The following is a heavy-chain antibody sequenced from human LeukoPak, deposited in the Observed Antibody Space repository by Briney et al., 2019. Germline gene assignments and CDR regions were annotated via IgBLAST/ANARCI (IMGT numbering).Heavy chain of an antibody. CDR1: GGSISSYY. D-gene: IGHD3-9*01. Sequence: SETLSLTCTVSGGSISSYYWSWIRQPPGKGLEWIGYIYYSGSTNYNPSLKSRVTISVDTSKNQFSLKLSSVTAADTAVYYCARGGYDILIGYPVYYYYGMDVWGQGTTVTVSS. V-gene: IGHV4-59*01. CDR3: ARGGYDILIGYPVYYYYGMDV. CDR2: IYYSGST. J-gene: IGHJ6*02.